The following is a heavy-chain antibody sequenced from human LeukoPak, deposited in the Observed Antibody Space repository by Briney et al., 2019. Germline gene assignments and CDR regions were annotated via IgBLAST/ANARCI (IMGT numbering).Heavy chain of an antibody. CDR1: GGSISSYY. Sequence: QVQLQESGPGLVKPSETLSLTCTVSGGSISSYYWSWIRQTPTQGLEWIGHISHSGKTAYNSALRSRVTISLDTSRTHFSLSLKSVTAADTALYFCAREGELGSYEYFDVWGRGTLVTVSS. V-gene: IGHV4-59*01. J-gene: IGHJ2*01. D-gene: IGHD7-27*01. CDR2: ISHSGKT. CDR3: AREGELGSYEYFDV.